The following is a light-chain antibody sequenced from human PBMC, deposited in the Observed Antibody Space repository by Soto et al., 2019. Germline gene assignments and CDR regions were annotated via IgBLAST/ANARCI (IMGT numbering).Light chain of an antibody. CDR3: QQYNNWPPTWT. V-gene: IGKV3-15*01. Sequence: EILMTQSPATLSLSPGERATLSCRASQSVSSNLAWYQQKPGQAPRLLIYAVSTRATGIPARFSGSGSGTEFTLTINSLQSEDFAVYYCQQYNNWPPTWTFGQGTKVEI. CDR2: AVS. CDR1: QSVSSN. J-gene: IGKJ1*01.